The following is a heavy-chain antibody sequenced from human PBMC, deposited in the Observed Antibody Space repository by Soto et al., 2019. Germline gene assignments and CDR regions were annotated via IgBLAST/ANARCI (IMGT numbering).Heavy chain of an antibody. CDR1: GGSISNYY. Sequence: SETLSLTCTVSGGSISNYYWNWIRQPPGKGLEWIGYIYYSGNTNYNPSLKSRVTISVDTSKNQFSLKLTSVTAADTAMYYCARVVVAVTPPDYFYYGLDVWGQGTTVTVSS. D-gene: IGHD2-15*01. CDR3: ARVVVAVTPPDYFYYGLDV. J-gene: IGHJ6*02. V-gene: IGHV4-59*01. CDR2: IYYSGNT.